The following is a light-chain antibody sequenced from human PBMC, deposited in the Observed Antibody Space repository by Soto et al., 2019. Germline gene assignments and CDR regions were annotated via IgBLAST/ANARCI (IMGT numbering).Light chain of an antibody. V-gene: IGLV2-8*01. CDR1: SSDVGGYNY. Sequence: LTQPPSASGSPGQSVTISCTGTSSDVGGYNYVSWYQQHPGKAPKLMIYEVSKRPSGVPDRFSGSKSGNTASLTVSGLQAEDEADYYCSSYAGSNIFYVFGTGTKVTVL. J-gene: IGLJ1*01. CDR2: EVS. CDR3: SSYAGSNIFYV.